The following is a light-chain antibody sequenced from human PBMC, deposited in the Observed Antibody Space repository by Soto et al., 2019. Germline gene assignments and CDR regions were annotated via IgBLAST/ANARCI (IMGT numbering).Light chain of an antibody. V-gene: IGLV2-14*01. Sequence: QSALTQPASVSGSPGQSITISCTGTSSDVGGYNYVSWYQQHPGKAPKLMIFEVSNRPSGVSHRFSGSKSGNTASLTISGLQAEDEAEYYCSSYTTSSTLVVFGGGTKLTVL. CDR3: SSYTTSSTLVV. J-gene: IGLJ3*02. CDR2: EVS. CDR1: SSDVGGYNY.